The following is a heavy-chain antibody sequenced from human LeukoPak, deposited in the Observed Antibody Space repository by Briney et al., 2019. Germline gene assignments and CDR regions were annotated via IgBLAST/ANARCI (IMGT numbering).Heavy chain of an antibody. CDR3: ARQSSDSLSWFDP. CDR1: GFTFSSYA. D-gene: IGHD3-22*01. J-gene: IGHJ5*02. CDR2: ISYDGSNK. Sequence: PGRSLRLSCAASGFTFSSYAMHWVRQAPGKGLEWVAVISYDGSNKYYADSVKGRFTISRDNSKNTLYLQMNSLRAEDTAVYYCARQSSDSLSWFDPWGQGTLVTVSS. V-gene: IGHV3-30*01.